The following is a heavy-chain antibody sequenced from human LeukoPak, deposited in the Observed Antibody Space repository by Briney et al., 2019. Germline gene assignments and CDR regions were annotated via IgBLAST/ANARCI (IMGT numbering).Heavy chain of an antibody. CDR3: ARDRYGGYCSGGSCLRRASDAFDI. Sequence: SETLSLTCTVSGGSISSSSYYWGWIRQPPGKGLEWIGSIYYSGSTYYNPSLKSRVTISVDTSKNQYSLKLSSVTAADTAVYYCARDRYGGYCSGGSCLRRASDAFDIWGQGTMVTVSS. D-gene: IGHD2-15*01. V-gene: IGHV4-39*07. CDR2: IYYSGST. J-gene: IGHJ3*02. CDR1: GGSISSSSYY.